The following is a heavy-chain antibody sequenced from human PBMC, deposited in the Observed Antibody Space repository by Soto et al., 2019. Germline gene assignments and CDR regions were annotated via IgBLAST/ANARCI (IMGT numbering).Heavy chain of an antibody. Sequence: EVQLLESGGGLVQPGGSLRLSCAASGFTFSTYAMSWVRQAPGKGLEWVSAISGTGGSTYYADSVKGRFTISRYNSKDTLYLQMMSLRAEDSAVYYWAKNWDTPSISSSHWGQGTLVTVSS. V-gene: IGHV3-23*01. J-gene: IGHJ4*02. CDR1: GFTFSTYA. CDR3: AKNWDTPSISSSH. CDR2: ISGTGGST. D-gene: IGHD6-6*01.